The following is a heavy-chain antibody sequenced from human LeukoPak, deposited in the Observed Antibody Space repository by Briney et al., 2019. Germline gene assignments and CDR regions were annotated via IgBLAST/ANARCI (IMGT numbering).Heavy chain of an antibody. CDR1: GGSMSPYH. CDR2: IYYSGST. Sequence: PSETLSLTCTVSGGSMSPYHWGWIRQPPGKGLEWTGYIYYSGSTNYNPSLKSRVTISVDTSKNQFSLKLSSVTAADTSIYYCARAVSGRFDYWGQGTLVTVSS. D-gene: IGHD6-19*01. CDR3: ARAVSGRFDY. V-gene: IGHV4-59*08. J-gene: IGHJ4*02.